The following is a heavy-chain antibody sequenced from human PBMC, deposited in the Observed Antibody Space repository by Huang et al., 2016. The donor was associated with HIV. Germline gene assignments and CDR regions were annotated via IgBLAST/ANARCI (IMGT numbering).Heavy chain of an antibody. V-gene: IGHV4-34*01. Sequence: QVHLQQWGAGLLKPSETLTLTCAVSGASFTGNYWTWIRQTPGKGLEWIGEINDSGATIYDPSLESRVTIAIARSKKEFSLRLGSMTAADTAVYYCARQWVLLDYLMGMDVWGQGTTVSVSS. D-gene: IGHD3-3*01. CDR1: GASFTGNY. J-gene: IGHJ6*02. CDR2: INDSGAT. CDR3: ARQWVLLDYLMGMDV.